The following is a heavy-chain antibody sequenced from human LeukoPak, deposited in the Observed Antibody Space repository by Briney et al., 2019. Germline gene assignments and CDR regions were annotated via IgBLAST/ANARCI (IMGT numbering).Heavy chain of an antibody. CDR3: ARRIGSSLRIDI. V-gene: IGHV1-69*01. CDR2: IIPIFGTA. CDR1: GGTFSSYA. Sequence: SVKVSCKASGGTFSSYAISWVRQAPGQGVEWMGGIIPIFGTANYAQKFQGRFTITADESTSTAYMELSSLRSEDTAVYYCARRIGSSLRIDIWGQGTMVTVSS. J-gene: IGHJ3*02. D-gene: IGHD6-13*01.